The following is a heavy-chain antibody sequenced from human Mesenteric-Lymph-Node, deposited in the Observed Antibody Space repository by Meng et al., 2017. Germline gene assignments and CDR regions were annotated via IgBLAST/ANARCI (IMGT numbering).Heavy chain of an antibody. CDR3: ARVTRSFSGSSSYWYFDL. Sequence: QARLQQSSPGLVKPSQTLSLTCAISGASVSSNSAAWNWIRQSPSRGLEWLGRTYYRSKWYNDYAVSVKSRITINPDTSKNQFSLQLSSVTAADTAVYYCARVTRSFSGSSSYWYFDLWGRGTLVTVSS. J-gene: IGHJ2*01. D-gene: IGHD1-26*01. CDR1: GASVSSNSAA. V-gene: IGHV6-1*01. CDR2: TYYRSKWYN.